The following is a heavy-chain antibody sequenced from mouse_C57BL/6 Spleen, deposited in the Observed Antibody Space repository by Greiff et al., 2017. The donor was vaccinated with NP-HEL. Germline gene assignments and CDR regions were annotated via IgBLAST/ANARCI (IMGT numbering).Heavy chain of an antibody. D-gene: IGHD1-1*01. V-gene: IGHV1-69*01. Sequence: QVQLQQPGAELVMPGASVKLSCKASGYTFTSYWMHWVKQRPGQGLEWIGEIDPSDSYTNYNQKFKGKSTLTVDKSSSHAYMQLSSLTAEYSEVYYCARIPSYSYGSSPYAMDYWGQGTSVTVSS. CDR1: GYTFTSYW. CDR3: ARIPSYSYGSSPYAMDY. J-gene: IGHJ4*01. CDR2: IDPSDSYT.